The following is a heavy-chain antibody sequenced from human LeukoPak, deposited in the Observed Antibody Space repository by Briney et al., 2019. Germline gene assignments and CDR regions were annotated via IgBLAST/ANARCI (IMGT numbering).Heavy chain of an antibody. CDR2: TRSKSDGGTA. J-gene: IGHJ4*02. CDR1: GFTFSKAW. Sequence: GESLRLSCAASGFTFSKAWMTWVRQAPGKGLQWVGRTRSKSDGGTADYAASVKGKFTISRDDLKNTLYLQMNSLKTEDTAVYYCTTGTGTTDYWGQGTLVTVSS. V-gene: IGHV3-15*01. CDR3: TTGTGTTDY. D-gene: IGHD1-1*01.